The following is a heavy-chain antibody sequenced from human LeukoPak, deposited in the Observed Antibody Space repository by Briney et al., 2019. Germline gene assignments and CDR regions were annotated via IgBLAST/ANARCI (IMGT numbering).Heavy chain of an antibody. CDR2: ICSSGSST. J-gene: IGHJ6*02. CDR1: GFTLSSYA. V-gene: IGHV3-23*01. CDR3: AERSYGDYYYGMDV. Sequence: GGSLRLSCAASGFTLSSYALSWVRQAPGKGLEWVSSICSSGSSTFYADSVKGRFTISRGEPKNTLYLQMDSLRVEDTAVYYCAERSYGDYYYGMDVWGQGTTVAVSS. D-gene: IGHD4-17*01.